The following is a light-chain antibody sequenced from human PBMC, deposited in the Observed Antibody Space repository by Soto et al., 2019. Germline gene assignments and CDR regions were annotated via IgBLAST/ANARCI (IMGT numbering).Light chain of an antibody. CDR3: QQYNRYWT. Sequence: DIQMTQSPSTLSASVGDRFTITCRASQNVTNCLAWYQQKPGKAPQLLIHTASNLESGVPSRFSGSGSGTVFSLTISSLQPDDFAAYYCQQYNRYWTFGQGTKVEIK. CDR1: QNVTNC. CDR2: TAS. J-gene: IGKJ1*01. V-gene: IGKV1-5*03.